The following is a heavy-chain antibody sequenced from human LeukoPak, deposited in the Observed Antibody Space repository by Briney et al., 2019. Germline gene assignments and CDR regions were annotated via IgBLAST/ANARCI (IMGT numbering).Heavy chain of an antibody. CDR1: GGSKSGYF. CDR2: IYYSGST. CDR3: ARSITSSWYGDFQH. D-gene: IGHD6-13*01. V-gene: IGHV4-59*01. Sequence: SETLSLTCTVSGGSKSGYFWSWIRQPPGKGLEWIGYIYYSGSTNYNPSLKSRVTISVDTSKNQFSLKLSSVTAADTAVYYCARSITSSWYGDFQHWGQGTLVTVSS. J-gene: IGHJ1*01.